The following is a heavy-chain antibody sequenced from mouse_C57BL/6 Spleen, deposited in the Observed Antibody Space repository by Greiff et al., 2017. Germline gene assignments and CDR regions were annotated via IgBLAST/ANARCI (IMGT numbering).Heavy chain of an antibody. J-gene: IGHJ4*01. CDR3: ARHGGVYYDYDDAMDY. CDR1: GFTFSDYY. V-gene: IGHV5-12*01. CDR2: ISNGGGST. D-gene: IGHD2-4*01. Sequence: EVKLVESGGGLVQPGGSLKLSCAASGFTFSDYYMYWVRQTPEKRLEWVAYISNGGGSTYYPDTVKGRFTISRDNAKNTLYLQMSRLKSEDTAMYYCARHGGVYYDYDDAMDYWGQGTSVTVSS.